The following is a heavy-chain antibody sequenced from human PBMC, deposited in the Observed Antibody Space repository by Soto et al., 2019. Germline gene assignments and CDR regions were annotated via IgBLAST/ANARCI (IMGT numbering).Heavy chain of an antibody. D-gene: IGHD3-3*02. J-gene: IGHJ6*02. V-gene: IGHV1-2*02. CDR1: GYTFTGQY. CDR3: ARDRGNMVAIFHHYYGMDV. CDR2: INPDSGDT. Sequence: ASVKVSCKASGYTFTGQYMHWVRQAPGQGLEWMGWINPDSGDTKYAQKFQGRVTMTRDTSISTVYMELSRLKSVDTAVYYCARDRGNMVAIFHHYYGMDVWGQGTTVTVSS.